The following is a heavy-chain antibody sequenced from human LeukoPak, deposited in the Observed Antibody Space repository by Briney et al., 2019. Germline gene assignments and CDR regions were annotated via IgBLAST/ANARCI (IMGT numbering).Heavy chain of an antibody. D-gene: IGHD1-26*01. CDR2: ITAYGGST. Sequence: GGSLRLSCTASGFTFTSHSMHWVRQAPGKGLEYVSSITAYGGSTYYGNSVRGRFTISRDNSKKTLYLQMGSLRADDMAVYYCARELYSLNPHDGFDIWGQGTMVTVSS. CDR3: ARELYSLNPHDGFDI. V-gene: IGHV3-64*01. J-gene: IGHJ3*02. CDR1: GFTFTSHS.